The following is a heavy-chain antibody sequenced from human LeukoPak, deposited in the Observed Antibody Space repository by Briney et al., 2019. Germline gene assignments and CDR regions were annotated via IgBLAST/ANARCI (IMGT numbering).Heavy chain of an antibody. CDR2: IFYSGST. CDR1: GDSISSSTYY. J-gene: IGHJ4*02. CDR3: ASQVIAVTFYFDY. V-gene: IGHV4-39*01. Sequence: SETLSLTCTVSGDSISSSTYYWGWLRQPPGTGLEWLGSIFYSGSTYYNPSLKSRVTISVDTSNNQFSLKLSSVTAADTAVYYCASQVIAVTFYFDYWGQGTLVAASS. D-gene: IGHD6-19*01.